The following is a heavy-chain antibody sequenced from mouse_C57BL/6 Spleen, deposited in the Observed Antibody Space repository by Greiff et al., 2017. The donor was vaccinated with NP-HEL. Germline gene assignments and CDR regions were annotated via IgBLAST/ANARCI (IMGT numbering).Heavy chain of an antibody. CDR3: AKHYDYDEAMDY. D-gene: IGHD2-4*01. CDR2: IFLGSGST. V-gene: IGHV1-55*01. CDR1: GYTLTSYW. Sequence: QVQLQQPGAELVKPGASVKMSCKASGYTLTSYWITWVKKRPGQGLERIGDIFLGSGSTNYKDKIKSKATLTVDTSYSTAYMQLSSLTSEDSAVYYCAKHYDYDEAMDYWGHGTSGTFSS. J-gene: IGHJ4*01.